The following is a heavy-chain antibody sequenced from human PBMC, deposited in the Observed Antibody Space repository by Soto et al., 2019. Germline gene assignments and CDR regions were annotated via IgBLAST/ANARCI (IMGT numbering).Heavy chain of an antibody. CDR2: VYHTGRT. V-gene: IGHV4-61*01. CDR1: GDSFKSGSYS. D-gene: IGHD3-3*01. Sequence: PSATLSLTCAVSGDSFKSGSYSWSWIRQPPGKGLEWIGYVYHTGRTSYSPSLKSRVSISIDTSKNQVSLKRDSMTAADTAVYVGAWDFDYFDSWGQGTLVTVSS. CDR3: AWDFDYFDS. J-gene: IGHJ4*02.